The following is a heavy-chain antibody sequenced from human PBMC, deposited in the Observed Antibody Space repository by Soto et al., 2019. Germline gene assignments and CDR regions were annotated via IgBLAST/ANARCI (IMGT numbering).Heavy chain of an antibody. CDR3: SRGAEGKTPAGSLNYYSGMDV. Sequence: EVQLVESGGGLVQPGGSLRLSCAASGFTFSDHYMQWVRQAPGKGLEWVARIRNKANSYTTIYAASVKGRFTISRDGSKNSLYLEMSSLRTEDTAVYYCSRGAEGKTPAGSLNYYSGMDVWGQWTTVTVSS. V-gene: IGHV3-72*01. D-gene: IGHD3-10*01. J-gene: IGHJ6*02. CDR2: IRNKANSYTT. CDR1: GFTFSDHY.